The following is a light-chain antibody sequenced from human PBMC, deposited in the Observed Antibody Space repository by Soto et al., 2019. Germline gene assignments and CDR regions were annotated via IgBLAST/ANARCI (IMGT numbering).Light chain of an antibody. J-gene: IGKJ1*01. CDR1: QSVSSSY. CDR2: GAS. Sequence: EILFTQSPGTLSLSPGERATPSCRASQSVSSSYLAWYQQKPGQAPRLLIYGASSRATGIPDRFSGSGSGTDFTLIISRLEPEDFAVYYCQQYGSSPTFGQGTKVDIK. V-gene: IGKV3-20*01. CDR3: QQYGSSPT.